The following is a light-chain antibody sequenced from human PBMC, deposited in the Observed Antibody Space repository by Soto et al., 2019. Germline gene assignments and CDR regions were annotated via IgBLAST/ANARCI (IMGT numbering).Light chain of an antibody. V-gene: IGLV2-14*01. J-gene: IGLJ1*01. CDR2: EVT. Sequence: QSALTQPASVSGSPGQSITISCTGTSSDVGAFNYVSWYQQHPGNAPKFLIYEVTNRPSGVSNRFSGSKSGNTASLTVSGLQAEDEADYYCSSYAGSSNVFGTGTKVTVL. CDR3: SSYAGSSNV. CDR1: SSDVGAFNY.